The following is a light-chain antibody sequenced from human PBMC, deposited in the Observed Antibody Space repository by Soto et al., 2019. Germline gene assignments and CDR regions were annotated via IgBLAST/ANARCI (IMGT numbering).Light chain of an antibody. CDR1: SSDVGGNNY. J-gene: IGLJ3*02. Sequence: QSALTQPPSASGSPGQSVTISCTGTSSDVGGNNYVSWYQQYPGRAPKLMIYEVTKRPSGVPDRFSGSKSGNTTSLTVSRLQAEDEADYYCSSYAASNNFYFVFGGGTKLTVL. CDR3: SSYAASNNFYFV. V-gene: IGLV2-8*01. CDR2: EVT.